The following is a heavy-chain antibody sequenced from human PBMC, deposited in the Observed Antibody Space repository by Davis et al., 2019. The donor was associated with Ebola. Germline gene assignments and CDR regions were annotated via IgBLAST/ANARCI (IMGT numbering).Heavy chain of an antibody. J-gene: IGHJ3*02. CDR2: IYYSGST. CDR1: GGSISSHY. CDR3: ARGYDLFDI. Sequence: PSETLSLTCTVPGGSISSHYWSWIRQPPWKGLEWIGYIYYSGSTNYNPSLKSRVTISVDTSKNQFSLKLSSVTAADTAVYYCARGYDLFDIWGQGTMVTVSS. D-gene: IGHD5-12*01. V-gene: IGHV4-59*11.